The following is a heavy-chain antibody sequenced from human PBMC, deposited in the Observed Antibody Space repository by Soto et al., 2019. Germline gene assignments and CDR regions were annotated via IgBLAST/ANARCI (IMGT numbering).Heavy chain of an antibody. J-gene: IGHJ4*02. CDR2: ISYDGSNK. CDR3: AKGAYDYGDLSYFDY. D-gene: IGHD4-17*01. Sequence: GGSLRLSCAASGFTFSSYGMHWVRQAPGKGLEWVAVISYDGSNKYYADSVKGRFTISRDNSKNTLYLQMNSLRAEDTAVHYCAKGAYDYGDLSYFDYWGQGTLVTVSS. CDR1: GFTFSSYG. V-gene: IGHV3-30*18.